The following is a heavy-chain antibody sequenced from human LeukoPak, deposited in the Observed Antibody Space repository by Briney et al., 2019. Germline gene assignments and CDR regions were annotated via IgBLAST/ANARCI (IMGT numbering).Heavy chain of an antibody. CDR1: GASFKNYC. Sequence: SETLSLTCTVSGASFKNYCWTWIRQSAGKGLEWIGRIYVYTAETTDYNPSLKSRVTMSAATSKSQFSLNLTSVTAADTAVYYCARDLGATFDVWGRGTLVTVSS. J-gene: IGHJ2*01. D-gene: IGHD1-26*01. CDR2: IYVYTAETT. V-gene: IGHV4-4*07. CDR3: ARDLGATFDV.